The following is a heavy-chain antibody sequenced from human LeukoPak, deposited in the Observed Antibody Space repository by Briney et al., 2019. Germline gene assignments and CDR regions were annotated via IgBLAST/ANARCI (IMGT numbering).Heavy chain of an antibody. J-gene: IGHJ4*02. V-gene: IGHV3-74*01. CDR2: INSDGSST. D-gene: IGHD5-18*01. Sequence: GGSLRLSCAASGFTFSSYWIHWVRQAPGKGLVWVSRINSDGSSTSYADSVKGRFTISRDNAKNTLYLQMNSLRAEDTAVYYCARVIQLWSRDYWGQGTLVTVSS. CDR1: GFTFSSYW. CDR3: ARVIQLWSRDY.